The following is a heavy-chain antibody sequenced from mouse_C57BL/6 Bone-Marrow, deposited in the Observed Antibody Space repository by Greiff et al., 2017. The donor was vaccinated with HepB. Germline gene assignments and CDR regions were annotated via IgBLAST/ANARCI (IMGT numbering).Heavy chain of an antibody. Sequence: EVKLMESGGGLVKPGGSLKLSCAASGFTFSSYAMSWVRQTPEKRLEWVATISDGGSYTYYPDNVKGRFTISRDNAKNNLYLQMSHLKSEDTAMYYCAREGQLGRGVAYWGQGTLVTVSA. CDR3: AREGQLGRGVAY. D-gene: IGHD4-1*02. V-gene: IGHV5-4*01. CDR2: ISDGGSYT. CDR1: GFTFSSYA. J-gene: IGHJ3*01.